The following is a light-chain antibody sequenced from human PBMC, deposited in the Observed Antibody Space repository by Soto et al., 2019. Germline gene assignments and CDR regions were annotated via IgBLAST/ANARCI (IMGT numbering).Light chain of an antibody. CDR2: GAS. CDR1: QSISDT. V-gene: IGKV3-15*01. Sequence: EIVMMQSPATLSVSPGGRATLSCRASQSISDTLVWYQQKPGQAPRLLIHGASTRATGFPARFSGSGSGTDFTLTISSLQSEDFAVYYCQQYNNWPWTFGQGTKVEIK. CDR3: QQYNNWPWT. J-gene: IGKJ1*01.